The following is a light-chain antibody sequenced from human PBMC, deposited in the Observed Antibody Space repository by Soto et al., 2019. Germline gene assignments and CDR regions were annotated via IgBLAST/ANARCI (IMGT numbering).Light chain of an antibody. J-gene: IGLJ1*01. CDR1: SSDVGGYNY. Sequence: QSVLTQPASVSRSPGQSITISCTGTSSDVGGYNYVSWYQQHPGKAPKLMFYDVSNRPSGVSNRFSGSKSGNTASLTISGLQAEDEADYYCSSYTSSSTSFGTGTKVTVL. V-gene: IGLV2-14*01. CDR3: SSYTSSSTS. CDR2: DVS.